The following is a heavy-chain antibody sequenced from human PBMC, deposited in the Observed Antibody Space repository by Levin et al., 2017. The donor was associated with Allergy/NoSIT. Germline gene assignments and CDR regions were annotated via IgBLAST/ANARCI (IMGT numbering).Heavy chain of an antibody. CDR2: IYPGDSDT. Sequence: GESLKISCKGSGYTFTNYWIGWVRQMPGKGLEWMGMIYPGDSDTRYSPSFEGQVTISADKSITTAFLQWSSLKASDTAMYCCARTGRSDSYGLAVWGQGTAVIVSS. CDR1: GYTFTNYW. CDR3: ARTGRSDSYGLAV. D-gene: IGHD3-9*01. V-gene: IGHV5-51*01. J-gene: IGHJ6*02.